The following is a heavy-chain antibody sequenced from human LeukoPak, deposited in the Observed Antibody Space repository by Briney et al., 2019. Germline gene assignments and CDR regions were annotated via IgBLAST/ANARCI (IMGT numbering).Heavy chain of an antibody. D-gene: IGHD6-19*01. CDR2: IGSSSNYI. V-gene: IGHV3-21*01. J-gene: IGHJ4*02. Sequence: GGSLRLSCAASGFSLSSYSMNWVRHAARKGTEWVSSIGSSSNYIYYADSVKGRFTVSRDNAKNFLYLQMNSLRAEDTAVYYCARDRLGITDDWWGQGTLVTVSS. CDR1: GFSLSSYS. CDR3: ARDRLGITDDW.